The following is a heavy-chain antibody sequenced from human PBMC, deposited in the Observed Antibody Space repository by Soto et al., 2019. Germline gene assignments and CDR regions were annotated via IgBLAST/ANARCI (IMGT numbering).Heavy chain of an antibody. CDR1: GGSFSGYY. J-gene: IGHJ4*02. V-gene: IGHV4-34*01. D-gene: IGHD6-13*01. CDR2: INHSGST. CDR3: ARGRTIAAAQKWNFDY. Sequence: SETLSLTCAVYGGSFSGYYWSWIRQPPGKGLEWIGEINHSGSTNYNPSLKSRVTISVDTSKNQFSLKLSSVTAADTAVYYCARGRTIAAAQKWNFDYWGLGTLVTVSS.